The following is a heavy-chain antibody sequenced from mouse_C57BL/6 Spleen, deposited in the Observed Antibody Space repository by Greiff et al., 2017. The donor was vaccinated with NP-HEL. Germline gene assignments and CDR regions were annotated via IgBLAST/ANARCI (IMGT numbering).Heavy chain of an antibody. J-gene: IGHJ3*01. CDR2: IYPRSGNT. CDR1: GYTFTSSG. Sequence: VKLQESGAELARPGASVKLSCKASGYTFTSSGISWVKQRPGQGLEWIGEIYPRSGNTYYNEKFKGKATLTADKSSSTAYMELRSLTSEDSAVYFCAREGGPIPFAYWGQGTLVTVSA. D-gene: IGHD3-3*01. V-gene: IGHV1-81*01. CDR3: AREGGPIPFAY.